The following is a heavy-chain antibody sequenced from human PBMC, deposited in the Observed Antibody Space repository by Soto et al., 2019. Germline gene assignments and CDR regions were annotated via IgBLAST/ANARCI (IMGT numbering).Heavy chain of an antibody. D-gene: IGHD1-26*01. V-gene: IGHV5-51*01. CDR2: IYPGDSDT. CDR3: ARYSGSYWHYLDF. CDR1: GYSFASHW. J-gene: IGHJ4*02. Sequence: XDSLTISCKGSGYSFASHWVAWVRQMPEKGLEWIGTIYPGDSDTKYSSAFRGHVTISADTSVSTAYLQWRSLEATDSAIYYCARYSGSYWHYLDFWGQGTLVTVSS.